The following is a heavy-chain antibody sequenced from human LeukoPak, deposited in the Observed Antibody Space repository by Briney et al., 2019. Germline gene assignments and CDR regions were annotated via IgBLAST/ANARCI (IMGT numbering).Heavy chain of an antibody. CDR2: ISYDGSNK. J-gene: IGHJ6*03. D-gene: IGHD1-26*01. V-gene: IGHV3-30*04. CDR3: AKGRGWEASYYYYYMDV. Sequence: GRSLRLSCAASGFTFSSYAMHWVRQAPGKGLEWVAVISYDGSNKYYADSVKGRFTISRDNSKNTLYLQMNGLRAEDTAVYYCAKGRGWEASYYYYYMDVWGKGTTVTISS. CDR1: GFTFSSYA.